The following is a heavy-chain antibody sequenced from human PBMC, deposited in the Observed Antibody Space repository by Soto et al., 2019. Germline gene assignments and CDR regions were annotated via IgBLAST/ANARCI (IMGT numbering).Heavy chain of an antibody. V-gene: IGHV4-30-4*01. Sequence: QVQLQESGPGLVKPSQTLSLTCTVSGGSISSGDYYWSWIRQPPGKGLEWIGYIYYSGSTYYNPSLKSRVTISVDTSKNQFSLRLSSVTAADTAVYYCARGGSGGEYYFDYWGQGTLVTVSS. CDR1: GGSISSGDYY. D-gene: IGHD1-26*01. CDR2: IYYSGST. CDR3: ARGGSGGEYYFDY. J-gene: IGHJ4*02.